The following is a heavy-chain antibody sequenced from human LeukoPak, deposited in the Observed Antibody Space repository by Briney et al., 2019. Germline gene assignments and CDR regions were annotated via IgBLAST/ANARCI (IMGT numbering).Heavy chain of an antibody. CDR1: GYTFTSYA. D-gene: IGHD3-22*01. J-gene: IGHJ5*02. V-gene: IGHV1-3*01. CDR3: ARFIYYDSSLFDP. Sequence: ATVKVCCKASGYTFTSYAMHWVRQAPGQRLEWMGWINAGNGNTKYSQKFQGRVTITRDTSASTAYMELSSLRSEDTAVYYCARFIYYDSSLFDPWGQGTLVTVSS. CDR2: INAGNGNT.